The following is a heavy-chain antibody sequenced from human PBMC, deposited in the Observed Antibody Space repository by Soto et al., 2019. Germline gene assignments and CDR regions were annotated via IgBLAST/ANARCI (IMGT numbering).Heavy chain of an antibody. Sequence: QVQLVESGGGVVQPGRSLRLSCAASRFTFSSYAIHWVRQAPGKGLEWVAVISYDGSNKYYADSVKGRFTISRDNSKNTLYLQMNSLRAEDTAVYYCARDVEYSGYDPGIDYWGQGTLVTVSS. CDR3: ARDVEYSGYDPGIDY. J-gene: IGHJ4*02. V-gene: IGHV3-30-3*01. CDR1: RFTFSSYA. CDR2: ISYDGSNK. D-gene: IGHD5-12*01.